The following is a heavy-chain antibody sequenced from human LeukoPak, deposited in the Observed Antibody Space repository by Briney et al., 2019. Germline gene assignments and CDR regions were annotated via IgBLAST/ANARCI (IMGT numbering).Heavy chain of an antibody. CDR1: GGSFSGYY. V-gene: IGHV4-34*01. CDR2: INHSGST. Sequence: SETLSLTCAVYGGSFSGYYWSWIRQPPGKGLEWIGEINHSGSTNYNPSLKSRVTISVDTSKNQFSLKLSSVTAADTAVYCCARLPEWSQPYFDYWGQGTLVTVSS. D-gene: IGHD3-3*01. CDR3: ARLPEWSQPYFDY. J-gene: IGHJ4*02.